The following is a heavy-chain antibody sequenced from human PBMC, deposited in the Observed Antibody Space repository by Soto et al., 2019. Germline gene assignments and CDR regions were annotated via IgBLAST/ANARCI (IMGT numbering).Heavy chain of an antibody. Sequence: EVQLLESGGGLVQPGGSLRLSCAASGFTFSSYAMSWVRQAPGKGLEWVSAISGSGGSTYYADSVKGRFTISRDNSKNTLYRQMNSLRAEDTAVYYCAKDNVVAAAGTNYFDYWGQGTLVTVSS. J-gene: IGHJ4*02. CDR1: GFTFSSYA. CDR2: ISGSGGST. V-gene: IGHV3-23*01. CDR3: AKDNVVAAAGTNYFDY. D-gene: IGHD6-13*01.